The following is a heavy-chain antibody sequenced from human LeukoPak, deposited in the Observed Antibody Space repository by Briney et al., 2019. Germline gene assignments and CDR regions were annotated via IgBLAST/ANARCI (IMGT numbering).Heavy chain of an antibody. Sequence: PGGSLRLSCVASGLTFSGQWMSWVRQAPGKGLEWVGHLKSKAAGGTTDYAAPVKARFTISGDDSKNTLYLQMNSLKTEDTAVYYCTTGNYWGQGTLVTVSS. V-gene: IGHV3-15*01. CDR3: TTGNY. J-gene: IGHJ4*02. CDR1: GLTFSGQW. CDR2: LKSKAAGGTT.